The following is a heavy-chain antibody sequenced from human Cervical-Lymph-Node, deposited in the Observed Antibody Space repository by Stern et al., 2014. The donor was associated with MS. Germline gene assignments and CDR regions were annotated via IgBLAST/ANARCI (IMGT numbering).Heavy chain of an antibody. J-gene: IGHJ6*02. Sequence: VQLVESGGGVVQPGRSLRLSCAGSGFSLSSLGMHWVRQAPGKGLEWVAVISFVGSNARYGDSVKGRFSISRDISNNTLYLQMNSLRPEDTALYYCLGVGDAMHVWGQGTTVIVSS. V-gene: IGHV3-30*03. CDR1: GFSLSSLG. CDR2: ISFVGSNA. CDR3: LGVGDAMHV.